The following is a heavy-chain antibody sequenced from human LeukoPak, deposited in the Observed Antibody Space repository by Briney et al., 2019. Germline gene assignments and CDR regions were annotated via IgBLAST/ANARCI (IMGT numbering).Heavy chain of an antibody. CDR1: GGSISSGDYY. Sequence: SQTLSLTCTVSGGSISSGDYYWSWIRQPPGKGLEWIGYIYYSGSTYYNPSLKSRVTILVDTSKNQFSPKLSSVTAADTAVYYCGRGSGTFDYWGQGTLVTVSS. D-gene: IGHD3/OR15-3a*01. J-gene: IGHJ4*02. CDR3: GRGSGTFDY. V-gene: IGHV4-30-4*01. CDR2: IYYSGST.